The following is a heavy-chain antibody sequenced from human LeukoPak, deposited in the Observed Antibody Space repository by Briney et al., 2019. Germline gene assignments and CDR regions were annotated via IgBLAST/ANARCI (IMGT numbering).Heavy chain of an antibody. V-gene: IGHV3-7*01. CDR1: GFSFSNFW. D-gene: IGHD2-15*01. CDR3: GNQCSGGTCPEY. J-gene: IGHJ4*02. CDR2: IKQDGSVK. Sequence: PGGSLRLSCAASGFSFSNFWMTWARQTPGKGLEWVANIKQDGSVKYYVDSVKGRFTISRDNAKKSLYLQMNSLRAEDTAVYYCGNQCSGGTCPEYWGQGTLVTVSS.